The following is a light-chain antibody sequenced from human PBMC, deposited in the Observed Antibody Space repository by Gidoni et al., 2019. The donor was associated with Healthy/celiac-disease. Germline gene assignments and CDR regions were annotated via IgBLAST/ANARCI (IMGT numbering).Light chain of an antibody. V-gene: IGKV3-15*01. Sequence: EIVMTQSPATLSVSPGERATLSCRASQSVSSNLAGYQQKPGQAPRLLIYGAYTRATGIPARFSGSGSGTEFTLTISSLQSEDFAVYYCQQYNNWLWTFGQGTKVEIK. J-gene: IGKJ1*01. CDR2: GAY. CDR1: QSVSSN. CDR3: QQYNNWLWT.